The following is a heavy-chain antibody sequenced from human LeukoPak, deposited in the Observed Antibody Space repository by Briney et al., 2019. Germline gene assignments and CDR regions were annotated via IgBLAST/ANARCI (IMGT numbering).Heavy chain of an antibody. CDR3: ARGTLERYYDSSGSPRGYYFDY. V-gene: IGHV4-34*01. CDR2: INHSGST. J-gene: IGHJ4*02. Sequence: SETLSLTCAVYGGFFSGYYWSWIRQPPGKGLEWIGEINHSGSTNYNPSLKSRVTISVDTSKNQFSLKLSSVTAADTAVYYCARGTLERYYDSSGSPRGYYFDYWGQGTLVTVSS. D-gene: IGHD3-22*01. CDR1: GGFFSGYY.